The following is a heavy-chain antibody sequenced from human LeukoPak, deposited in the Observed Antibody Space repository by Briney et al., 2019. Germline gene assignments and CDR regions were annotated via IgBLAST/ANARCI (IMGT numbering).Heavy chain of an antibody. CDR2: IYSGGGT. CDR3: ARAAGSPGGLFDY. Sequence: PGGSLRLSCAASGFTVSSNYMSWVRQAPGKGLEWVSVIYSGGGTYYADSVKGRFTISRDNSKNTLYLQMNSLRAEDTAVYYCARAAGSPGGLFDYWGQGTLVTVSS. V-gene: IGHV3-66*01. CDR1: GFTVSSNY. D-gene: IGHD3-10*01. J-gene: IGHJ4*02.